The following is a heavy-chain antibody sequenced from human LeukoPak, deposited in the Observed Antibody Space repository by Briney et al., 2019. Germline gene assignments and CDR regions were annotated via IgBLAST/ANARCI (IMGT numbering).Heavy chain of an antibody. V-gene: IGHV4-59*01. Sequence: SETLSLTCTVSGGSISSYYWSWIRQPPGKGLEWIGYIYYSGSTNYNPSLESRVTISVDTSKNQFSLKLSSVTAADTAVYYCARDKYYGSGSVDWGQGTLVTVSS. J-gene: IGHJ4*02. CDR3: ARDKYYGSGSVD. CDR2: IYYSGST. CDR1: GGSISSYY. D-gene: IGHD3-10*01.